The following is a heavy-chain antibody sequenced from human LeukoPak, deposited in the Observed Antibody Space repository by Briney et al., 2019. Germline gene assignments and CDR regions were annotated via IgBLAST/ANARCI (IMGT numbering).Heavy chain of an antibody. V-gene: IGHV4-34*01. Sequence: SETLSLTCAVYGGSFSGYYWSWIRQPPGKGLEWIGEINHSGSTNYNPSLKSRVTISVDTSKNQFSLKLSSVTAADTAVYYCARVGGSGYRVNDYWGKGTLVTVSS. J-gene: IGHJ4*02. CDR2: INHSGST. CDR1: GGSFSGYY. CDR3: ARVGGSGYRVNDY. D-gene: IGHD3-22*01.